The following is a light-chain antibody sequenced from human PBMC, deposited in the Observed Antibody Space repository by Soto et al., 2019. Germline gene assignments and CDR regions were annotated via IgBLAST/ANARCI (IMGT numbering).Light chain of an antibody. Sequence: IVLTQSPDTLSFSPGESATLSCRASQSVGTRLAWYQHKTGQAPSLLMSGASSRATGIPDRFSGSGSETDFTLTISRLEPEDFALSYCQHYQVGHPIALGRGTRMEXK. CDR2: GAS. V-gene: IGKV3-20*01. CDR3: QHYQVGHPIA. J-gene: IGKJ5*01. CDR1: QSVGTR.